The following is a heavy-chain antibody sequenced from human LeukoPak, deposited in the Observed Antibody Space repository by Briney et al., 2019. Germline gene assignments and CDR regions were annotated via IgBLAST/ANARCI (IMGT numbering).Heavy chain of an antibody. D-gene: IGHD2-2*02. Sequence: GGSLRLSCAASGFTFDDYGMSWVRQAPGKGLEWVSGINWNGGSTGYADSVKGRFTISRDNAKNSLYLQMNSLRAEDTALYYCAKGGCSSISCYKNCWGQGTLVTVSS. CDR2: INWNGGST. CDR1: GFTFDDYG. J-gene: IGHJ4*02. V-gene: IGHV3-20*04. CDR3: AKGGCSSISCYKNC.